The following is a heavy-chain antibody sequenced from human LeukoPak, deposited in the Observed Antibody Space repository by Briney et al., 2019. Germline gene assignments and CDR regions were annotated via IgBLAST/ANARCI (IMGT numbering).Heavy chain of an antibody. CDR2: ISSRSSTI. Sequence: GGSLRLSCAASGFTFSSYNMHWVRQAPGNGLEWVSYISSRSSTIYYADSVKGRFTISRDNAKNSLYMQMNSLRDEDTAVYYCARDQGGSGWFDYWGQGTLVTVSS. D-gene: IGHD6-25*01. V-gene: IGHV3-48*02. J-gene: IGHJ4*02. CDR3: ARDQGGSGWFDY. CDR1: GFTFSSYN.